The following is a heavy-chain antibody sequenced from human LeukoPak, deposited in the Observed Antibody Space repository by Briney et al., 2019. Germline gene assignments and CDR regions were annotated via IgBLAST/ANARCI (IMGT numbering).Heavy chain of an antibody. D-gene: IGHD3-3*01. CDR3: ARDPPLTLFGVVTPTPGNWFDP. J-gene: IGHJ5*02. Sequence: GGCLRLSCAASGLIFSSYSMNGVRQAPGRGVEWVSSISTSSTYIYYADSVEGRFTISRDNAKNLLYLQMNSLRVADTAVYYCARDPPLTLFGVVTPTPGNWFDPWGQGTLVTVHS. V-gene: IGHV3-21*06. CDR2: ISTSSTYI. CDR1: GLIFSSYS.